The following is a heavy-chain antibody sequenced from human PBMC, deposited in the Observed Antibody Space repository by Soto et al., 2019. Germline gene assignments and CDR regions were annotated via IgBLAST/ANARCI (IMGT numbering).Heavy chain of an antibody. V-gene: IGHV4-39*01. J-gene: IGHJ4*02. D-gene: IGHD3-10*01. CDR1: GGSISSSSYY. CDR2: IYYSGST. Sequence: PSETLSLTCTVSGGSISSSSYYWGWIRQPPGKGLEWIGSIYYSGSTYYNPSLKSRVTISVDTSKNQFSLKLSSVTAADTAVYYCARHVGITMVRGARELVDYWGQGTLVNVSS. CDR3: ARHVGITMVRGARELVDY.